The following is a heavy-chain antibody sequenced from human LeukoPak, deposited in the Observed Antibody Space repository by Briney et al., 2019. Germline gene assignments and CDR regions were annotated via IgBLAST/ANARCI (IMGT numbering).Heavy chain of an antibody. CDR2: MSVRDDTT. Sequence: SGGSLRLSCAASGFAFSTYAMSWVRQAPGKGLEWVSTMSVRDDTTYYADSVKGRFTISRDNSKNTLYLQMNSLRAEDTAVYYCATEETYYYDSSGYYPGYWGQGTLVTVSS. CDR1: GFAFSTYA. D-gene: IGHD3-22*01. CDR3: ATEETYYYDSSGYYPGY. V-gene: IGHV3-23*01. J-gene: IGHJ4*02.